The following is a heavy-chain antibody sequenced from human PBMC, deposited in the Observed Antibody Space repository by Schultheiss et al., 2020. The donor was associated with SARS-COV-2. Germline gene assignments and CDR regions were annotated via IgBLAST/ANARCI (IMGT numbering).Heavy chain of an antibody. V-gene: IGHV3-30*04. Sequence: GGSLRLSCAASGFTFDDYAIHWVRQAPGKGLEWVAVISYDGSNKHYADSVKGRFTISRDTSKNTLYLEMNSLRAEDTAVYYCARDQGVLRYFDWLLTEPLYYFDYWGQGTLVTVSS. CDR2: ISYDGSNK. D-gene: IGHD3-9*01. J-gene: IGHJ4*02. CDR1: GFTFDDYA. CDR3: ARDQGVLRYFDWLLTEPLYYFDY.